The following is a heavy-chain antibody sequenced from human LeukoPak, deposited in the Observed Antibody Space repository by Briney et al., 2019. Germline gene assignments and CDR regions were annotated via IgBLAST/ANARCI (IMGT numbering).Heavy chain of an antibody. J-gene: IGHJ3*02. CDR3: AHIIPTPILAAAGYDAFDI. D-gene: IGHD6-13*01. CDR2: IYWNDDK. CDR1: GFSLSTSGVG. Sequence: ESGPTLVKPTQTLTLTCTFSGFSLSTSGVGVGWIRQPPGKALEWLALIYWNDDKRYSPSLKSRLTITKDTSKNQVVLTMTNMDPVDTATHYCAHIIPTPILAAAGYDAFDIWGQGTMVTVSS. V-gene: IGHV2-5*01.